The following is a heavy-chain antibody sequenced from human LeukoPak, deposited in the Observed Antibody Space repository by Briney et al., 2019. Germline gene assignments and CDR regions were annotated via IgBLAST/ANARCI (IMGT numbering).Heavy chain of an antibody. Sequence: GASVKVSCKASGYTFTGYYMHWVRQAPGQGLEWMGWINPNSGGTNYAQKFQGRVTMTRDTSISTAYMELSRLRSDDTAVYYCAGDSASWYWDFDYWGQGTLVTVSS. CDR3: AGDSASWYWDFDY. V-gene: IGHV1-2*02. J-gene: IGHJ4*02. CDR2: INPNSGGT. D-gene: IGHD6-13*01. CDR1: GYTFTGYY.